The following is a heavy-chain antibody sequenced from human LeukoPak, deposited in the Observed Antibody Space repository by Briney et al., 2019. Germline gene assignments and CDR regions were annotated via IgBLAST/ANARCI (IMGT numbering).Heavy chain of an antibody. Sequence: GESLKISCKGSGYSFTSYWIAWVRQFPGKGLECMGIIYPDDSDTRCSPSFQGRVTISADKSISTAYLQWSSLKASDTAMYYCARPDAAWGQGTLVTVSS. CDR3: ARPDAA. CDR2: IYPDDSDT. V-gene: IGHV5-51*01. J-gene: IGHJ5*02. CDR1: GYSFTSYW.